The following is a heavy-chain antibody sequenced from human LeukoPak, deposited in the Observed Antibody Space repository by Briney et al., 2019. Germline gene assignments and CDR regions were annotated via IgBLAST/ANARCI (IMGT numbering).Heavy chain of an antibody. J-gene: IGHJ4*02. V-gene: IGHV4-4*07. CDR2: IYTSGST. Sequence: SETLSLTCTVSGGSISCYYWSWIRQPAGKGLEWIGRIYTSGSTNYNPSLKSRVTMSVDTSKNQFSLKLSSVTAADTAVYYCARGSGLSYSSSWRLIDYWGQGTLVTVSS. D-gene: IGHD6-13*01. CDR1: GGSISCYY. CDR3: ARGSGLSYSSSWRLIDY.